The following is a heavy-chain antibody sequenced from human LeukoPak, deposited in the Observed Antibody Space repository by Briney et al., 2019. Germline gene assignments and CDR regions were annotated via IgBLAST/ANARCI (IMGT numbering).Heavy chain of an antibody. D-gene: IGHD3-22*01. Sequence: RESGPALVKPTQTLTLTCTFFGFPFSTSGMCVSWIRQPPGKALEWLARIDWDDDKYYSTSLKTRLTISKDTAKNQVVLTMTNMDPVDTATYYCARIRSGNYYDSSGYYRDDRSFDYWGQGTLVTVSP. CDR1: GFPFSTSGMC. V-gene: IGHV2-70*11. J-gene: IGHJ4*02. CDR2: IDWDDDK. CDR3: ARIRSGNYYDSSGYYRDDRSFDY.